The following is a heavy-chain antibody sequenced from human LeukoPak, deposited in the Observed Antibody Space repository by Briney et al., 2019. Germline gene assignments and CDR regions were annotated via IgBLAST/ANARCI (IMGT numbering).Heavy chain of an antibody. Sequence: GGSLRLSCAASGFTFSSYSMNWVRQAPGKGLEWVSSISSSSSYIYYADSVKGRFTISRENAKDSLYLQMNSLRAEDTAVYYSARGGGPAAGPQYNWFDPWGQGTLVTVSS. J-gene: IGHJ5*01. V-gene: IGHV3-21*01. D-gene: IGHD6-13*01. CDR2: ISSSSSYI. CDR3: ARGGGPAAGPQYNWFDP. CDR1: GFTFSSYS.